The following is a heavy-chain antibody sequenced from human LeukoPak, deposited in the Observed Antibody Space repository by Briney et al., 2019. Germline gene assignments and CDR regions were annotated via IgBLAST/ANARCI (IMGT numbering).Heavy chain of an antibody. CDR3: AKNFDYSGSYQGY. V-gene: IGHV3-30*18. CDR1: GFSLSSYG. CDR2: ISYDGNNK. J-gene: IGHJ4*02. D-gene: IGHD3-22*01. Sequence: PGGSLRLSCAVSGFSLSSYGMHWVRQAPGKGLEWVAFISYDGNNKYHADSVKGRLSISRDTSKNMFYLQMNSLRVEDTAVYYCAKNFDYSGSYQGYWGQGTLVTVSS.